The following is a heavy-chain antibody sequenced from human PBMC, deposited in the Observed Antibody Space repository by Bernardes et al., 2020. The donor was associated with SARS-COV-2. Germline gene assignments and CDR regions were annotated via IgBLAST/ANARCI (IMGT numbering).Heavy chain of an antibody. D-gene: IGHD3-3*01. CDR2: ISGSGEST. CDR1: GFSFSSYA. J-gene: IGHJ4*01. Sequence: SLRLDCTNSGFSFSSYAMSWVRQAPGKGLEWVASISGSGESTEYADSVKGRFTISRDNSRNSLYLQMNSLRVEDTALYYCANWDYDGFLEWFLLYWGHGTLVTVSS. V-gene: IGHV3-23*01. CDR3: ANWDYDGFLEWFLLY.